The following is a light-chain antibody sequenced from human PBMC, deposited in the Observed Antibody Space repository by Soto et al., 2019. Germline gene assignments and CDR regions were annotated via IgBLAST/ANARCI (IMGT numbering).Light chain of an antibody. CDR2: SAS. Sequence: ENVLTQSPGTLSLSPGERATLSCRASESLNSNYFAWDQQKPGQAPRLLIYSASCGQSGIPDRFSGSGSGTEFNLNISRLKPEDFAVYYCQKYSSSVNFGASVTFGGGTRVE. CDR1: ESLNSNY. CDR3: QKYSSSVNFGASVT. V-gene: IGKV3-20*01. J-gene: IGKJ4*01.